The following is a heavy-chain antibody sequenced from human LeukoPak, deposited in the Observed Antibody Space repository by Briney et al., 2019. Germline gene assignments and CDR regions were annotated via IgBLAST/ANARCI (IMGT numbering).Heavy chain of an antibody. V-gene: IGHV3-74*01. CDR3: AKEFRLGGPFDY. CDR1: GFTFSSYW. CDR2: INSVGSST. Sequence: PGGSLRLSCAASGFTFSSYWMHWVRQAPGKGLVWVSRINSVGSSTSSADSVKGRFTISRDNAKNTLYLQMNSLRAEDTAVYYCAKEFRLGGPFDYWGQGTLVTVSS. J-gene: IGHJ4*02. D-gene: IGHD4-23*01.